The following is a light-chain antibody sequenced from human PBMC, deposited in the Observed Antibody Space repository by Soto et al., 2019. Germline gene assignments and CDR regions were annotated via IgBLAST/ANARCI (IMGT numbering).Light chain of an antibody. CDR2: DVS. J-gene: IGLJ1*01. V-gene: IGLV2-11*01. CDR1: SNVVGCYYY. Sequence: QSVLTQPRSVSGSPGQSVTISCTGTSNVVGCYYYVSCYQQHPGKAPKLLIYDVSKRPSGVPDRFSGSKSGNTASLTFSGLQAEDEADYYCCSYAGSYTFVFGTGTKVTVL. CDR3: CSYAGSYTFV.